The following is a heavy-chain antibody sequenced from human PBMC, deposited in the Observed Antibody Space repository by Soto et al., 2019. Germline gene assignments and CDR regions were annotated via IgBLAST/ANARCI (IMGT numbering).Heavy chain of an antibody. V-gene: IGHV3-23*01. J-gene: IGHJ4*02. CDR1: GFTFSSYA. D-gene: IGHD4-17*01. CDR2: ISGHGGST. CDR3: AKAPASVSTSYSFDY. Sequence: GGSLRLSCAASGFTFSSYAMSWVRQAPGKGLEWVSAISGHGGSTYYADSVKGRFTISRDNSKNTLYLQMNSLRAEDAAVYSFAKAPASVSTSYSFDYWGQGTLVTVSS.